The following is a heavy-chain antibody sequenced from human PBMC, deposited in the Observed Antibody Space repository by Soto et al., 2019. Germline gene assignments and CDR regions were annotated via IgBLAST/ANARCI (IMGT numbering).Heavy chain of an antibody. CDR3: ACITMVRGGGANFDY. CDR2: INPNSGGT. V-gene: IGHV1-2*04. J-gene: IGHJ4*02. Sequence: ASVKVSCKASGYTFTGYYMHWVRQAPGQGLEWMGWINPNSGGTNYAQKFQGWVTMTRDTSISTAYMELSRLRSDDTAVYYCACITMVRGGGANFDYWGQGTLVTVSS. D-gene: IGHD3-10*01. CDR1: GYTFTGYY.